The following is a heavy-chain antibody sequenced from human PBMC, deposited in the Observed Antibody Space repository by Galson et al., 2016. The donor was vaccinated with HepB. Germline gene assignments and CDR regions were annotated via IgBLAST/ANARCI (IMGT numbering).Heavy chain of an antibody. CDR1: GGAFNSYA. J-gene: IGHJ4*02. CDR3: ARDRNYAFDY. CDR2: IIPTFGTA. D-gene: IGHD1-7*01. Sequence: SVKVSCKASGGAFNSYAMYWVRQAPGQGLEWIGGIIPTFGTATYAQKLQGRVTMTTDTSTSTAYMELRSLRSDDTAVYYCARDRNYAFDYWGQGTLVTVSS. V-gene: IGHV1-69*05.